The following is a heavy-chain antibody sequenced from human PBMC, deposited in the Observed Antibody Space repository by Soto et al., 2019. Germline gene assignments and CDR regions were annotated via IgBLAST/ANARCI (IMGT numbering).Heavy chain of an antibody. J-gene: IGHJ4*02. V-gene: IGHV1-2*02. Sequence: ASVKVSCKASGYNLAGYYMHWVRQAPGQGLEWMGWINPNSGGTNYAQKFQGRVTMTRDTSISTAYMELSSLRSDDTAVYYCAFGFITDFDFWGQGTPVTSPQ. CDR2: INPNSGGT. CDR1: GYNLAGYY. CDR3: AFGFITDFDF. D-gene: IGHD3-10*01.